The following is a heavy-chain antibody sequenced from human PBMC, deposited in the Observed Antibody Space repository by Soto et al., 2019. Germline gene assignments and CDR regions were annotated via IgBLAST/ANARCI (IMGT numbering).Heavy chain of an antibody. CDR1: GYTFTSYA. CDR2: INAGNGNT. CDR3: ARDVPITMVRGVIIPEDYGMDV. J-gene: IGHJ6*02. D-gene: IGHD3-10*01. V-gene: IGHV1-3*01. Sequence: ASVKVSCKASGYTFTSYAMHWVRQAPGQRLEWMGWINAGNGNTKYSQKFQGRVTITRDTSASTAYMELSSLRSEDTAVYYCARDVPITMVRGVIIPEDYGMDVWGQGTTVTVSS.